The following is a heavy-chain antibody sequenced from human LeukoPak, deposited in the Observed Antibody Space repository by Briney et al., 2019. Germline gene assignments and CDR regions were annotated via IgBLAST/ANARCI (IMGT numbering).Heavy chain of an antibody. D-gene: IGHD5-18*01. CDR2: INPSGGST. V-gene: IGHV1-46*01. CDR3: ARDTAMDPSFDY. J-gene: IGHJ4*02. Sequence: ASVKVSCKASGYTFTSYYMHWVRQAPGQGLEWMGIINPSGGSTSYAQKFQGRVTMTRDTSTSTVYMELSSLKSEDTAVYYCARDTAMDPSFDYWGQGTLVTVSS. CDR1: GYTFTSYY.